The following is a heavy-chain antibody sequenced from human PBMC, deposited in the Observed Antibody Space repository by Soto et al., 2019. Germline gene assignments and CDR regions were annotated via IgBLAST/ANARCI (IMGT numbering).Heavy chain of an antibody. CDR3: TIHYYDSSGYPAIDY. CDR2: IRSKANSYAT. D-gene: IGHD3-22*01. Sequence: GGSLRLSCAASGFTFSGSAMHWVRQASGKGLEWVGRIRSKANSYATAYAASVKGRFTISRDDSKNTAYLQMNSLRTEDTAVYYCTIHYYDSSGYPAIDYWGQGTLVTVSS. J-gene: IGHJ4*02. CDR1: GFTFSGSA. V-gene: IGHV3-73*01.